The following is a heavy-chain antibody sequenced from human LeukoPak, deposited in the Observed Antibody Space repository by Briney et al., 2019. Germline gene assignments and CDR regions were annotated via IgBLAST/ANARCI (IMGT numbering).Heavy chain of an antibody. V-gene: IGHV3-48*04. J-gene: IGHJ3*02. CDR1: GFTFSSYS. Sequence: GGSLRLSCAASGFTFSSYSMNWVRQAPGKGLEWVSSISSSGSTIYYADSVKGRFTISRDNAKHSLYLQMNSLRAEDTALYYCAKRSSGTPFSDAFDIWGQGTMVTVSS. D-gene: IGHD3-22*01. CDR3: AKRSSGTPFSDAFDI. CDR2: ISSSGSTI.